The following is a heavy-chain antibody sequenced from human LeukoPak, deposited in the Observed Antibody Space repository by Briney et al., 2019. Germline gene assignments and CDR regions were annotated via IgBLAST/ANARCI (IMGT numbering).Heavy chain of an antibody. CDR1: GGTFSSYA. J-gene: IGHJ5*02. CDR3: ARGGYGTIFGVVKLKLNNWFDP. D-gene: IGHD3-3*01. V-gene: IGHV1-69*13. CDR2: IIPIFGTA. Sequence: SVKVSCKASGGTFSSYAISWVRQAPGQGLEWMGGIIPIFGTANYAQKFQGRVTITADESTSTAYMELSSLRSDDTAVYYCARGGYGTIFGVVKLKLNNWFDPWGQGTLVTVSS.